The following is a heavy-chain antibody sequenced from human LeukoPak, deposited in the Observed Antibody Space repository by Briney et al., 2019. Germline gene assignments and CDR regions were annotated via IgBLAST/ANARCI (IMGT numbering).Heavy chain of an antibody. Sequence: GGSLRLSCAASGFTFSSYEMNWVRQAPGKGLEWVSYISSSGSTIYYADSVKGRFTISRDNAKSSLYLQMNSLRAEDTAVYYCATWGLRSVYSAGKHFDYWGQGTLVTVSS. J-gene: IGHJ4*02. CDR3: ATWGLRSVYSAGKHFDY. CDR1: GFTFSSYE. V-gene: IGHV3-48*03. CDR2: ISSSGSTI. D-gene: IGHD3-16*01.